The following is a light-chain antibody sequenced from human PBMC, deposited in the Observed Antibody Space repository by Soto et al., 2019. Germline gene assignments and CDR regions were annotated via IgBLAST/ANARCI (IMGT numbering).Light chain of an antibody. V-gene: IGKV3D-15*01. CDR1: QSVSSN. CDR3: QKHNQWPIN. CDR2: GAS. J-gene: IGKJ5*01. Sequence: EIVMTQSPATLSVSPGEKATPSCRASQSVSSNLAWYQQKPGQAPRLLIYGASTRATGIPARFSGSGSGTEFTLTINSLQSEDSAVYYCQKHNQWPINFGQGTRLEIK.